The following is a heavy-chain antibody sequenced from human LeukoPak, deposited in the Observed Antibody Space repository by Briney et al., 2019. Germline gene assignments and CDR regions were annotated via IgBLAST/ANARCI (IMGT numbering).Heavy chain of an antibody. V-gene: IGHV4-61*08. CDR1: GGSISSGGYY. Sequence: SETLSLTCTVSGGSISSGGYYWSWIRQHPGKGLEWIGYIYYSGSTYYNPSLKSRVTISVDTSKSQFSLKLSSVTAADTAVYYCARGPRYGCGSGSYADYWGQGTLVTVSS. J-gene: IGHJ4*02. CDR3: ARGPRYGCGSGSYADY. D-gene: IGHD3-10*01. CDR2: IYYSGST.